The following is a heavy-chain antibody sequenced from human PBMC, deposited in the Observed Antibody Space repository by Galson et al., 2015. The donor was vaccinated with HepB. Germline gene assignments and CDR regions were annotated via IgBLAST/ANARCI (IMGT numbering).Heavy chain of an antibody. CDR2: IKTDGSST. CDR1: GFTFSSHW. J-gene: IGHJ4*02. Sequence: SLRLSCAASGFTFSSHWMHWVRQVPGKGLVWVSRIKTDGSSTDYADSVQGRFTISRDNAKNTLYLHMNSLRAEDTAVYYCARDLVRKQYDSSGYVFDYWGQGTLATVSS. D-gene: IGHD3-22*01. CDR3: ARDLVRKQYDSSGYVFDY. V-gene: IGHV3-74*01.